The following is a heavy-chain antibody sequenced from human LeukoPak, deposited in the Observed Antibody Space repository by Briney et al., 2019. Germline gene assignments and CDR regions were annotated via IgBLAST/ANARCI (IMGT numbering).Heavy chain of an antibody. J-gene: IGHJ3*01. V-gene: IGHV4-39*07. D-gene: IGHD1-1*01. CDR1: GASISSTGYQ. Sequence: SETLSLTCTVSGASISSTGYQWGWIRQPPGKGLEWIGSIYYTGSTYYNPSLKSRVTISIDTSKKQFSLKLGSVTAADTAVYYCARGVRVWGQGTMVTVSS. CDR3: ARGVRV. CDR2: IYYTGST.